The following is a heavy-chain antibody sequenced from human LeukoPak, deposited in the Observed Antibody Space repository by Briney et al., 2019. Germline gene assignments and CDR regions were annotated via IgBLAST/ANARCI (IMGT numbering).Heavy chain of an antibody. CDR2: IKTDGSIT. V-gene: IGHV3-74*01. CDR1: AFTFPNYL. CDR3: ARGLPGNYGYFDY. D-gene: IGHD2-2*01. Sequence: PGGSLRLSCAASAFTFPNYLMHWVRQAPGEGLVWVSRIKTDGSITNYADSVKGRFTISRDNAMNTLYLQMNSLRVEDKAVYFCARGLPGNYGYFDYWGQGALVTISS. J-gene: IGHJ4*02.